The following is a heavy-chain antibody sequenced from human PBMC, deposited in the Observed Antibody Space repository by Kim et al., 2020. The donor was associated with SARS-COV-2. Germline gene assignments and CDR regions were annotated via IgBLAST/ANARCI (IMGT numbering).Heavy chain of an antibody. J-gene: IGHJ4*02. CDR2: R. Sequence: RHYADTVKGRFAMSRDISKKTVYLQINSLRNEDTAVYYCAKEVWASGNDDWCQGTLVTVSS. D-gene: IGHD3-16*01. CDR3: AKEVWASGNDD. V-gene: IGHV3-30*09.